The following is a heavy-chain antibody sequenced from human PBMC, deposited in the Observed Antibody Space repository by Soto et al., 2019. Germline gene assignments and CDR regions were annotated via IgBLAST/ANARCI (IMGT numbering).Heavy chain of an antibody. CDR2: INAGNGAT. CDR3: ARGSAAAGPYYFDY. J-gene: IGHJ4*02. D-gene: IGHD6-13*01. CDR1: GFTFTTDA. V-gene: IGHV1-3*01. Sequence: KVSCKASGFTFTTDAIHGVRQAPGQRLEWMGWINAGNGATKYSQNFQDRVTIARDTSANTAFMELSGLRSEDTAVYYCARGSAAAGPYYFDYWAQGTLVTVSS.